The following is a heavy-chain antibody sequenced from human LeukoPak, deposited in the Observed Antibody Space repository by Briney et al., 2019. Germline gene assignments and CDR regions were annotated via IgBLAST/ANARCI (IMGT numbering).Heavy chain of an antibody. CDR2: MNPNSGNT. V-gene: IGHV1-8*01. D-gene: IGHD3-10*01. Sequence: ASVKVSCKASGYTFTSYDINWVRQATGQGLEWMGWMNPNSGNTGYAQKFQGRVTMTRNTSISTAYMELSSLRSEDTAVYYCARARAGRITMVRGVIIDYWGQGTLVTVSS. J-gene: IGHJ4*02. CDR3: ARARAGRITMVRGVIIDY. CDR1: GYTFTSYD.